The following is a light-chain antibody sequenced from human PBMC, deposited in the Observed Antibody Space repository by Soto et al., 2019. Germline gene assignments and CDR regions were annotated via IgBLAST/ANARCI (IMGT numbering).Light chain of an antibody. J-gene: IGKJ3*01. CDR2: KAS. Sequence: DIQMTQSPSTLSASVGDRVTITCRASQSISGWLAWYQQKPGKAPKLLIYKASSLESGVPSRFSGSGYGTELTLTNSSLQPDDVATYYLQQYDSLVTFGPGTKVDIK. CDR1: QSISGW. CDR3: QQYDSLVT. V-gene: IGKV1-5*03.